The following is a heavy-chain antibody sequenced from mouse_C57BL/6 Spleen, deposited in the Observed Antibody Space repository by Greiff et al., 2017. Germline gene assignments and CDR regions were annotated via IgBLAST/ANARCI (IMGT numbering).Heavy chain of an antibody. V-gene: IGHV1-59*01. Sequence: QVQLQQPGAELVRPGTSVKLSCKASGYTFTSYWMHWVKQRPGQGLEWIGVIDPSDSYTNYNQKFKGKATLTVDPSSSTAYMQLSSLTSEDSAVYYCARFYYGNLYAMDYWGQGTSVTVSS. D-gene: IGHD2-1*01. CDR1: GYTFTSYW. CDR3: ARFYYGNLYAMDY. CDR2: IDPSDSYT. J-gene: IGHJ4*01.